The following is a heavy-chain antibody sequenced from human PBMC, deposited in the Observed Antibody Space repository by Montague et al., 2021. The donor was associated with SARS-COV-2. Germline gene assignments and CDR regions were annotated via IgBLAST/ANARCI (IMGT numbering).Heavy chain of an antibody. CDR2: IYHGGNT. Sequence: TLSLTCTVSGGSIISGNFYWSWSRQPTGKGLEWIGLIYHGGNTTYNPSPKSRVTISVDTSKTQFSLKLSSVTAADKAVDYCASVYTVTYYFDYWGRGTLVTVSS. CDR1: GGSIISGNFY. CDR3: ASVYTVTYYFDY. D-gene: IGHD3-16*01. J-gene: IGHJ4*02. V-gene: IGHV4-61*02.